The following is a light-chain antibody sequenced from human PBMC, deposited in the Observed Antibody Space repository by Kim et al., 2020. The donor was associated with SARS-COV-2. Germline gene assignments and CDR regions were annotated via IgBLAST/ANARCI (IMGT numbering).Light chain of an antibody. CDR1: QSISTY. J-gene: IGKJ2*01. Sequence: SASVGDRVTITCRASQSISTYLTWYQQLPGKAPKLLIYGASSLQSGVTSRFSGSRSGTDFTLTISSLQREDSATYYCQQSYSTPYTFGQGTKLEI. CDR3: QQSYSTPYT. CDR2: GAS. V-gene: IGKV1-39*01.